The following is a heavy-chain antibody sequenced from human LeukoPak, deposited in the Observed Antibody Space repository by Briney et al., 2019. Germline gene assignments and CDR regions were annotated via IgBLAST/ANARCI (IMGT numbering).Heavy chain of an antibody. V-gene: IGHV3-23*01. Sequence: PGGSLRLSCAASGITFSSYAMTWVRQAPGRGPEWVSAISGRGGSTFYADSVKGQFTISRDNSKNTLYLQLNSLRAEDTAVYYCAKTTMYDFWSGYSLYFDSWGQGTLVTVSS. CDR1: GITFSSYA. CDR3: AKTTMYDFWSGYSLYFDS. D-gene: IGHD3-3*01. J-gene: IGHJ4*02. CDR2: ISGRGGST.